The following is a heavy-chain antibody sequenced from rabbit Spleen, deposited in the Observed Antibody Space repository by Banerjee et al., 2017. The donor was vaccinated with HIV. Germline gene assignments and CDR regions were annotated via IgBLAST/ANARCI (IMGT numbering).Heavy chain of an antibody. Sequence: QSLEESGGGLVKPGASLTLTCKASGFSFNSGYDMCWVRQAPGKGLEWVACAYAGSSGSTYSATWAKGRFTISKASSTTMTLQMTSLTAADTATYFCARDLAGVIGWNFGWWGQGTLVTVS. CDR2: AYAGSSGST. J-gene: IGHJ3*01. V-gene: IGHV1S40*01. CDR3: ARDLAGVIGWNFGW. D-gene: IGHD4-1*01. CDR1: GFSFNSGYD.